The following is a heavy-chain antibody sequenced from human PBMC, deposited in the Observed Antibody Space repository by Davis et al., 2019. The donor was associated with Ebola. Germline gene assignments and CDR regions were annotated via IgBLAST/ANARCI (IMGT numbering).Heavy chain of an antibody. J-gene: IGHJ4*02. CDR2: ISYDGSNK. CDR1: GFTFSDYY. CDR3: ARDRGAAVAVWGDY. V-gene: IGHV3-30*03. D-gene: IGHD6-19*01. Sequence: GESLKISCAASGFTFSDYYMSWIRQAPGKGLEWVAVISYDGSNKYYADSVKGRFTISRDNSKNTLYLQMNSLRAEDTAVYYCARDRGAAVAVWGDYWGQGTLVTVSS.